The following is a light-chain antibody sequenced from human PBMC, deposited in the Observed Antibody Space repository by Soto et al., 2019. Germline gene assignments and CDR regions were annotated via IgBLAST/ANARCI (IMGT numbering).Light chain of an antibody. CDR1: QSVSNNY. Sequence: VLIQSPSTLSLYPVERATLSCRTSQSVSNNYLAWYQQKPGQAPRLLIYGASSRATGIPDRFSGSGSGTDFTLSISRLEPEDFAVYYCQQYGSSGTFGQGTKVAIK. J-gene: IGKJ1*01. CDR2: GAS. CDR3: QQYGSSGT. V-gene: IGKV3-20*01.